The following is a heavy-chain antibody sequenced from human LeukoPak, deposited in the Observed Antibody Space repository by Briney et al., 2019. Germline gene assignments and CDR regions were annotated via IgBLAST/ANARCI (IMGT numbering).Heavy chain of an antibody. V-gene: IGHV4-4*02. CDR3: AREGGFYRPLDY. D-gene: IGHD3-3*01. Sequence: SETLSLTCGVSGGSVTSTNWWTWVRQPPGKGLEWIGEVHLDGRTNYNPSLKSRLTMSVDLSENHVSLKLTSVTAADTAVYYCAREGGFYRPLDYSGQGTLVTVSA. CDR2: VHLDGRT. J-gene: IGHJ4*02. CDR1: GGSVTSTNW.